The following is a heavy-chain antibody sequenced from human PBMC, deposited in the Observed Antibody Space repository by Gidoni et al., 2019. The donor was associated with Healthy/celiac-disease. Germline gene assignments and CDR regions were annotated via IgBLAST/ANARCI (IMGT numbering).Heavy chain of an antibody. V-gene: IGHV4-39*01. CDR2: IYYSGST. Sequence: QLQLQESGPGLVKPSETLSLTCTVSGGSISSSSYYWGWIRQPPGKGLEWIGSIYYSGSTYYNPSLKSRVTISVDTSKNQFSLKLSSVTAADTAVYYCASSSWYIKTLDYWGQGTLVTVSS. CDR3: ASSSWYIKTLDY. D-gene: IGHD6-13*01. CDR1: GGSISSSSYY. J-gene: IGHJ4*02.